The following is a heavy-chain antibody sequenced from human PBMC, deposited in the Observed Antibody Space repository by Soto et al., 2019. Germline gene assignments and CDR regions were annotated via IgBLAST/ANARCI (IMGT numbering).Heavy chain of an antibody. Sequence: PGGSLSLSCAASGFTFSSYAMSWVRQAPGKGLEWVSAISGSGGSTYYADSVKGRFTISRDNSKNTLYLQMNSLRAEDTAVYYCAKGPHWNYGYLDYWGQGTLVTVSS. CDR3: AKGPHWNYGYLDY. V-gene: IGHV3-23*01. D-gene: IGHD1-7*01. CDR1: GFTFSSYA. CDR2: ISGSGGST. J-gene: IGHJ4*02.